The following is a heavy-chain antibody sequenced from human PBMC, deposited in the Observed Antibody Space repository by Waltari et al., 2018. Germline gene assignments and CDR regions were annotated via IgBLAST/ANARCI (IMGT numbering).Heavy chain of an antibody. CDR2: ISSISSTI. CDR1: GFTFSSYS. D-gene: IGHD5-18*01. V-gene: IGHV3-48*04. Sequence: EVQLVESGGGLVQPGGSLRLSCAASGFTFSSYSMNWVRQAPGKGLEWVSYISSISSTIYYADSVKGRFTISRDNAKNSLYLQMNSLRAEDTAVYYCARERRSVDTAMVHAFDIWGQGTMVTVSS. CDR3: ARERRSVDTAMVHAFDI. J-gene: IGHJ3*02.